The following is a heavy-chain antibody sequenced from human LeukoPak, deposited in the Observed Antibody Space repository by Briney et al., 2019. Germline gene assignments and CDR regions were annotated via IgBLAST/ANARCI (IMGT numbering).Heavy chain of an antibody. J-gene: IGHJ4*02. CDR2: ISWNGGSI. CDR3: ASGYTPTPFDY. Sequence: PGGSLRLSCAASGFTFDDYAMHWVRQAPGKGLEWVSGISWNGGSIGYADSVKGRFTISRDNAKNSLYLQMNSLRAEDTAVYYCASGYTPTPFDYWGQGTLVTVSS. V-gene: IGHV3-9*01. CDR1: GFTFDDYA. D-gene: IGHD6-13*01.